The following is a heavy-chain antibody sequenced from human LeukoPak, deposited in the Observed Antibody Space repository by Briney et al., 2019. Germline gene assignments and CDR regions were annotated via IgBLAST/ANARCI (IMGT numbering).Heavy chain of an antibody. J-gene: IGHJ3*02. CDR2: VYYSGRP. CDR1: GGSINTYY. Sequence: KPSETLSLTCTVSGGSINTYYWSWIRQSPGKELEWIGYVYYSGRPNYNPSLRSRVTISIDTSKRQFSLKLSSVTAADTAVYYCAREEMPSGSYFTMGSAFDIWGQGTMVNVAS. D-gene: IGHD1-26*01. CDR3: AREEMPSGSYFTMGSAFDI. V-gene: IGHV4-59*01.